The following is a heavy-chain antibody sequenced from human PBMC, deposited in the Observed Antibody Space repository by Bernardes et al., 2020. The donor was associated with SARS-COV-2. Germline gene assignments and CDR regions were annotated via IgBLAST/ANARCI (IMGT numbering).Heavy chain of an antibody. D-gene: IGHD3-3*01. V-gene: IGHV3-7*01. CDR3: ARDRPEYYDFWSGYWYFDL. J-gene: IGHJ2*01. Sequence: GGSLRLSCAASGFTFSSYWMSWVRQAPGKGLEWVANIKQDGSEKYYVDSVKGRFTISRDNAKNSLYLQMNSLRAEDTAVYYCARDRPEYYDFWSGYWYFDLWGRGTLVTVSS. CDR1: GFTFSSYW. CDR2: IKQDGSEK.